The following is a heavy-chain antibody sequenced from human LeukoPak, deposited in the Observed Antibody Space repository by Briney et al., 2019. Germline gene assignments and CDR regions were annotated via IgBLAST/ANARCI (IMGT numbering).Heavy chain of an antibody. V-gene: IGHV1-69*01. J-gene: IGHJ6*02. Sequence: SVKVSCKASGGTFSSYAISWVRQAPGQGLEWMGGIIPISGTANYAQKFQGRVTITADESTSTAYMELSSLRSEDTAVYYCARGNWNYVGYYYYGMDVWGQGTTVTVSS. CDR1: GGTFSSYA. CDR2: IIPISGTA. CDR3: ARGNWNYVGYYYYGMDV. D-gene: IGHD1-7*01.